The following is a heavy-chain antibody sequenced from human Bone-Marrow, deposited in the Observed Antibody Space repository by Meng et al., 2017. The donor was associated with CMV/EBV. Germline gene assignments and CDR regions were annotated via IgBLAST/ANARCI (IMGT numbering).Heavy chain of an antibody. D-gene: IGHD1-14*01. Sequence: SCASYGFNFDDYGMSWDRKATGKGLEWVSGINWNGGSTSYADSVKGRFTISRDNAKNSLYLQMNSLRAEDTALYYCARASTTDWYFDLWGRGTLVTVSS. J-gene: IGHJ2*01. CDR1: GFNFDDYG. CDR2: INWNGGST. CDR3: ARASTTDWYFDL. V-gene: IGHV3-20*04.